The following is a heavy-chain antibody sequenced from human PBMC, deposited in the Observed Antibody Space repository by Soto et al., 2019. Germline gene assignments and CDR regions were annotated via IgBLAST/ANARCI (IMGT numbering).Heavy chain of an antibody. Sequence: ASETLSLTCAVSGYSISSGYYWGWIRQPPGKGLEWIGCIYHSGSTYYNPSLKSRVTISVDTSKNQFSLKLSSVTAADTAVYYCARLTEIDYWGQGTLVTVSS. V-gene: IGHV4-38-2*01. D-gene: IGHD3-16*01. J-gene: IGHJ4*02. CDR3: ARLTEIDY. CDR1: GYSISSGYY. CDR2: IYHSGST.